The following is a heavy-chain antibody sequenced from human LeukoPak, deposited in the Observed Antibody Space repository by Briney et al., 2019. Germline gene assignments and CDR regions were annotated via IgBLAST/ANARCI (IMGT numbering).Heavy chain of an antibody. D-gene: IGHD3-22*01. J-gene: IGHJ4*02. CDR1: GFTFSRSA. CDR3: VKDAYYLDSSTYLIPFDF. V-gene: IGHV3-23*01. Sequence: GGSLRLSCGASGFTFSRSAMNWVRQAPGMGLEWVAAISGNGVATYYADSAKGRFNISRDNTNNTLFLQMNSLRTEDTAIYYCVKDAYYLDSSTYLIPFDFWGQGTLVTVSS. CDR2: ISGNGVAT.